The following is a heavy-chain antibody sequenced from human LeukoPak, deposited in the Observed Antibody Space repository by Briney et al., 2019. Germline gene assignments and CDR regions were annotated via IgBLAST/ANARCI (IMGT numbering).Heavy chain of an antibody. CDR2: ISGSSGTI. V-gene: IGHV3-48*01. CDR1: GFTFRSHS. J-gene: IGHJ4*02. D-gene: IGHD1-26*01. Sequence: GGSLRLSCAASGFTFRSHSMIWVRQAPGKGLEWISYISGSSGTIYYADSVKGRFIISRDNDKNSLYLQMNSLRVEDTAVYYCARAQVGATPPYVDYWGQGTLVTVSS. CDR3: ARAQVGATPPYVDY.